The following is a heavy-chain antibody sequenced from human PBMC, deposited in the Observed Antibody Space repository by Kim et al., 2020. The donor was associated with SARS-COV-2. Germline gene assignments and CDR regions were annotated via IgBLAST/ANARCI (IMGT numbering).Heavy chain of an antibody. CDR1: GYSFTSYW. Sequence: GESLKISCKGSGYSFTSYWIGWVRQMPGKGLEWMGIIYPGDSDTRYSPSFQGQVTISADKSISTASLQWSSLKASDTAMYYCARPDGLGYCSSTSCYGEDAFDIWGQGTMVTVSS. V-gene: IGHV5-51*01. CDR3: ARPDGLGYCSSTSCYGEDAFDI. CDR2: IYPGDSDT. J-gene: IGHJ3*02. D-gene: IGHD2-2*01.